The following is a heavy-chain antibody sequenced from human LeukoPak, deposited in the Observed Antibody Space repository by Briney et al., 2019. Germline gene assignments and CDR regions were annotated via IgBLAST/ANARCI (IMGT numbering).Heavy chain of an antibody. J-gene: IGHJ4*02. CDR3: AKDATERLYCSGGSCHFDS. V-gene: IGHV3-30*02. Sequence: GGSLRLSCAASGFTFSSYCMHWVRQAPGKGLEWVAFIQSDGSNKYYADSVKGRFTISRDNSKNTLYLQVNSLRAEDTAVYYCAKDATERLYCSGGSCHFDSWGQGTLVTVSS. CDR2: IQSDGSNK. D-gene: IGHD2-15*01. CDR1: GFTFSSYC.